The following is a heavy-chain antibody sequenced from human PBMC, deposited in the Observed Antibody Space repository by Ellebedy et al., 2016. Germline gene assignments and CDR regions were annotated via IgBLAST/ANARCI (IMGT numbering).Heavy chain of an antibody. Sequence: SETLSLTCTVSGASVSTDHWSWIRQPPGKGLEWIGYIHYSGSTSNNPSLKGRVTISLNTSKNQFSLRLTSVTAAETAVYYCARDGPGSTSLEFDHWGQGTLVTVSS. D-gene: IGHD6-6*01. J-gene: IGHJ4*02. CDR2: IHYSGST. CDR1: GASVSTDH. CDR3: ARDGPGSTSLEFDH. V-gene: IGHV4-59*02.